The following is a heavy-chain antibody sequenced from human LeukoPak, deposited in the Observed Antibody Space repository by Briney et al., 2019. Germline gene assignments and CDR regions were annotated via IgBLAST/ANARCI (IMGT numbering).Heavy chain of an antibody. V-gene: IGHV1-46*01. J-gene: IGHJ4*02. D-gene: IGHD1-26*01. CDR1: GYTFTSYY. CDR2: INPSGGST. CDR3: AREWELLLDY. Sequence: ASVTVSCTASGYTFTSYYMHWVRQAPGQGLEWMGIINPSGGSTSYAQKFQGRVTMTRDMSTSTVYMQLSSLRSEDTAVYYCAREWELLLDYWGQGTLVTVSS.